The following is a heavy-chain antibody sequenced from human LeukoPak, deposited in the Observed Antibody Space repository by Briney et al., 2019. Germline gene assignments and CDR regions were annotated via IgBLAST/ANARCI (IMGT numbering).Heavy chain of an antibody. Sequence: ASVKVSCKASGYTFTSYYMHWVRQAPGQGLEWMGWINPNSGGTNYAQRFQGRVTMTRDTSITTAYMELSRLRSDDTAVYYCARGAPYWYFDLWGRGTLVTVSS. V-gene: IGHV1-2*02. CDR2: INPNSGGT. CDR1: GYTFTSYY. J-gene: IGHJ2*01. CDR3: ARGAPYWYFDL.